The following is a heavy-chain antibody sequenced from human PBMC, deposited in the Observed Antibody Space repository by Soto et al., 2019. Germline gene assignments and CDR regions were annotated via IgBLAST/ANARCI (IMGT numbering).Heavy chain of an antibody. CDR3: ARDRGGDWYFDL. CDR2: ISSSGSTI. D-gene: IGHD3-16*01. V-gene: IGHV3-48*03. CDR1: GFTFSSYE. J-gene: IGHJ2*01. Sequence: GGSLRLSCAASGFTFSSYEMNWVRQAPGKGLEWVSYISSSGSTIYYADSVKGRFTISRDNAKNSLYLQMNSLRAEDTAVYYCARDRGGDWYFDLWGRGTLVTVSS.